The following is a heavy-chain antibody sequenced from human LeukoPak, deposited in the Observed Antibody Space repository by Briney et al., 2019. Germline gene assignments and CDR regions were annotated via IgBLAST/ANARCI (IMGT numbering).Heavy chain of an antibody. V-gene: IGHV4-31*03. J-gene: IGHJ3*02. CDR2: IYYSGST. Sequence: SETLSLTCTVSGGPISSGGYYWSWIRQHPGKGLEWIGYIYYSGSTYYNPSLKSRVTISVDTSKNQFSLKLSSVTAADTAVYYCARIPIGHDAFDIWGQGTMVTVSS. CDR3: ARIPIGHDAFDI. D-gene: IGHD2-21*01. CDR1: GGPISSGGYY.